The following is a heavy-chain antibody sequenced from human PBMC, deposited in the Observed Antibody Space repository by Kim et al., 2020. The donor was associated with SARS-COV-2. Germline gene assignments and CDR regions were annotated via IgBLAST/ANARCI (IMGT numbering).Heavy chain of an antibody. D-gene: IGHD4-4*01. V-gene: IGHV3-33*08. Sequence: GGSLRLSCAASGFTFSSYGMHWVRQAPGKGLEWVAVIWYDGSNKYYADSVKGRFTISRDNSKNTLYLQMNSLRAEDTAVYYCARLKVYSNAYYFDYWGQGTLVTVSS. J-gene: IGHJ4*02. CDR1: GFTFSSYG. CDR3: ARLKVYSNAYYFDY. CDR2: IWYDGSNK.